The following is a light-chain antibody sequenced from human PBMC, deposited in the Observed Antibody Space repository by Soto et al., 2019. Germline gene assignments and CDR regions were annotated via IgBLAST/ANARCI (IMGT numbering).Light chain of an antibody. CDR1: NSDVGRYNF. Sequence: QSVLTQPRSVSGSPGQSVTISCTGTNSDVGRYNFVSWYQQLPGKAPKLLISAVSQRPSGVPDRFSGSKSGNTASLTISGLQAEDEADYYCATWDDSLPAVFGGGTKVTVL. CDR3: ATWDDSLPAV. CDR2: AVS. V-gene: IGLV2-11*01. J-gene: IGLJ2*01.